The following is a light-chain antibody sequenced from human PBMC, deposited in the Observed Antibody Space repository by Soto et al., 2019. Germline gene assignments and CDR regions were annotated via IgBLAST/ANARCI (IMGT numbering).Light chain of an antibody. J-gene: IGKJ2*01. V-gene: IGKV3-20*01. CDR2: GAS. CDR1: QTVSSNY. CDR3: QQYGSSPNT. Sequence: EIVLTQSPDTLSLTPGERATLSCRASQTVSSNYLAWYQQKRGQPPRLLIYGASSGATGIPDRFSGSGSGTDFTLTISRLEPGDSAVYYCQQYGSSPNTFRQGTKLEIK.